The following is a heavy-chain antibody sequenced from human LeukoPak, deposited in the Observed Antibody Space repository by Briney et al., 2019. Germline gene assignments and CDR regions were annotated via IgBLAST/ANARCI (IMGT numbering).Heavy chain of an antibody. CDR3: ARMEWFGEFDWVDP. D-gene: IGHD3-10*01. CDR2: IYTSGST. CDR1: GGSISSYY. V-gene: IGHV4-4*09. J-gene: IGHJ5*02. Sequence: SETLSLTCTVSGGSISSYYWSWIRQPPGKGLEWIGYIYTSGSTNYNPSLKSRVTISVDTSKNQFSLKLSSVTAADTAVYYCARMEWFGEFDWVDPWGQGTLVTVSS.